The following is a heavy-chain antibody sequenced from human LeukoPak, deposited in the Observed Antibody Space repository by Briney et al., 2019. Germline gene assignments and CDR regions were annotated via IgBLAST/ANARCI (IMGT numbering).Heavy chain of an antibody. CDR3: AKEKIAVAGGFDY. CDR2: ISWNSGSI. J-gene: IGHJ4*02. Sequence: GGSLRLSCAASGFTFDDYAMHWVRQAPGKGLEWVSGISWNSGSIGYADSVKGRFTISRDNAKNSLYLQMNSLRAEDTALYYCAKEKIAVAGGFDYWGQGTLVTVSS. D-gene: IGHD6-19*01. V-gene: IGHV3-9*01. CDR1: GFTFDDYA.